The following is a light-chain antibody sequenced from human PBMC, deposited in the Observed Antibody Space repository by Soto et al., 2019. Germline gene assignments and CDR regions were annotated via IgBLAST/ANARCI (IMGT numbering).Light chain of an antibody. CDR3: QQSYSTFMYT. CDR1: QSISNY. V-gene: IGKV1-39*01. CDR2: AAS. Sequence: DIQMTQSPSSLSASVGDRVTITCRASQSISNYLNWYQQKPGKAPKLLIYAASTLQSGVPSRFSGSGSGTDFTRTISSLQPEDFATYYCQQSYSTFMYTFGQGTKLESK. J-gene: IGKJ2*01.